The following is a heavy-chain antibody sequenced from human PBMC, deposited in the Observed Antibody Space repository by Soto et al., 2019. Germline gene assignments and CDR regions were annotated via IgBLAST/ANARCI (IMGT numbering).Heavy chain of an antibody. J-gene: IGHJ4*02. V-gene: IGHV6-1*01. Sequence: SQTLSLTCDISGDSVSTGRATWNGIRQSPSRGLEWLGRTYYSPTWYYDYTVSVSSTISLNPDTSNTQSSLHLNSVTPEATAVYYCVRLVGNSWLDYWGQGTLVTVSS. CDR1: GDSVSTGRAT. D-gene: IGHD6-13*01. CDR3: VRLVGNSWLDY. CDR2: TYYSPTWYY.